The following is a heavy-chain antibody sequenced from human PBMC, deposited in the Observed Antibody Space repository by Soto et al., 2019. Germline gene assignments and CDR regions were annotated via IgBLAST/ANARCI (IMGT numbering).Heavy chain of an antibody. V-gene: IGHV1-69*01. CDR2: IISIFGTA. CDR1: GGTFSSYA. J-gene: IGHJ6*02. D-gene: IGHD6-13*01. CDR3: ARGGSGGYSSRWYYYGMDV. Sequence: QVQLVQSGAEVKKPGSSVKVSCKASGGTFSSYAISWVRQAPGQGLERMGGIISIFGTANYEQKFQGRVTITADESAGTAYLGLSSLRSEDTAVYYCARGGSGGYSSRWYYYGMDVWGQGTTVTVSS.